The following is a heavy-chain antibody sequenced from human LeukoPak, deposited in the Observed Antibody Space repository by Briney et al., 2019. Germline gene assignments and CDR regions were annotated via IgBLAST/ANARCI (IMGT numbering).Heavy chain of an antibody. CDR2: ISGSGGGT. CDR1: GFTFSSYA. CDR3: AKGRSGWSPFDY. J-gene: IGHJ4*02. V-gene: IGHV3-23*01. Sequence: PGGSLRLSCAASGFTFSSYAMSWVRQAPGKGLEWVSAISGSGGGTYYADSVKGRFTISRDNSKNTLYLQINSLRAEDTAVYYCAKGRSGWSPFDYWGQGTLVTVSS. D-gene: IGHD6-19*01.